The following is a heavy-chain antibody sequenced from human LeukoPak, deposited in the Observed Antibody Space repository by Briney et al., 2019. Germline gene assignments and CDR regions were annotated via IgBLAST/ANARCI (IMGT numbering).Heavy chain of an antibody. V-gene: IGHV3-53*01. Sequence: GGSLRLSCTASGLTVSSNYMTLVRQAPGKGLEWVSLIYSGGDTYYADSVKGRFTISRDNSKNTLYLQMNSLRAEDTAVYYCARVVVGLTYYFDYWGQGTLVTVSS. J-gene: IGHJ4*02. CDR3: ARVVVGLTYYFDY. CDR2: IYSGGDT. CDR1: GLTVSSNY. D-gene: IGHD1-26*01.